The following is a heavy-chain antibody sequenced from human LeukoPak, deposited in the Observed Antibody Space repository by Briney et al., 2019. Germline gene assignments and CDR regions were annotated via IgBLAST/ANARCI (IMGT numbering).Heavy chain of an antibody. J-gene: IGHJ6*02. CDR2: ISSSGGTI. CDR3: ARDRGPLLYYYGSGNFYYYYGMDV. Sequence: GGSLRLSCAASGFTFSDYYMSWIRQAPGKGLEWVSYISSSGGTIYYADSVKGRFTISRDNAKNSLYLQMNSLRAEDTAVYYCARDRGPLLYYYGSGNFYYYYGMDVWGQGTTVTVSS. V-gene: IGHV3-11*01. D-gene: IGHD3-10*01. CDR1: GFTFSDYY.